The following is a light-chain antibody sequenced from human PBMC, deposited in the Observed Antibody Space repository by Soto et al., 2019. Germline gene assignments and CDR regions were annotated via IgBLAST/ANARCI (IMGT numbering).Light chain of an antibody. CDR2: AAS. CDR3: KKYNSAPRT. CDR1: QGISNY. Sequence: DIQMTQSPYSLSASVGDRVTITCPASQGISNYLAWYQQKPGKVPKLLIYAASTLQSGVPSRFSGSGSGTDFTLTISSLQPEDVATYYCKKYNSAPRTFGQGAKVDIK. V-gene: IGKV1-27*01. J-gene: IGKJ1*01.